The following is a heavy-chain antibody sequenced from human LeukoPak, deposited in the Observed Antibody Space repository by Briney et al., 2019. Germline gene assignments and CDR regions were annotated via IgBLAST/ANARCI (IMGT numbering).Heavy chain of an antibody. CDR2: INHSGST. J-gene: IGHJ5*02. CDR1: GGSFSGYY. D-gene: IGHD4-17*01. V-gene: IGHV4-34*01. CDR3: AKTGLRHNWFDP. Sequence: SETLSLTCAVYGGSFSGYYWSWIRQPPGKVLEWIGEINHSGSTNYNPSLKSRVTISVDTSKNQFSLKLSSVTAADTAVYYCAKTGLRHNWFDPWGQGTLVTVSS.